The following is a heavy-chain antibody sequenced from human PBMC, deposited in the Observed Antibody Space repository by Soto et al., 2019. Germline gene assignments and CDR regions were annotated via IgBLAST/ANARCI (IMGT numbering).Heavy chain of an antibody. Sequence: EVQLVESGGGLVQPGRSLRLSCAASGFIFDDYAMHWVRQAPGKGLEWVSGISWNSGSIGYADPVKVRFTISRDNAKNPLYLQMNSLRTEDTSLYYCAKDTSLRSDMVRVEASFDFWGQGTLVTVSS. J-gene: IGHJ4*02. CDR2: ISWNSGSI. CDR3: AKDTSLRSDMVRVEASFDF. CDR1: GFIFDDYA. V-gene: IGHV3-9*01. D-gene: IGHD3-10*01.